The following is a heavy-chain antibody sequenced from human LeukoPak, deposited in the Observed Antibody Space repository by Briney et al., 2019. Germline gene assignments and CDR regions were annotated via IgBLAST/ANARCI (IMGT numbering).Heavy chain of an antibody. Sequence: GGCLRLSCAASGSTFSSFAMSWVRQAPGKGLEWVSGISGSGASTYYADSVKGRFTISRDNSQNTLYLQMNSLRAEDTAIYYCAKARAGDITAAFNYWGQGTLVTVSS. CDR2: ISGSGAST. CDR1: GSTFSSFA. V-gene: IGHV3-23*01. D-gene: IGHD6-13*01. J-gene: IGHJ4*02. CDR3: AKARAGDITAAFNY.